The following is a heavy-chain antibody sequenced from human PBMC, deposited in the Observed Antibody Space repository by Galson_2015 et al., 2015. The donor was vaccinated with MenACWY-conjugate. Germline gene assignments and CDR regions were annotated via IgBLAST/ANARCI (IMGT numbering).Heavy chain of an antibody. D-gene: IGHD3-10*01. CDR2: INSDGSST. Sequence: SLRLSCAASGFTFSSYWMHWVRQAPGKGLVWVSRINSDGSSTSYADSVKGRFTISRDNAKNTLYLQMNSLRAEDTAVYYCAARLLHSGGMDVWGQGTTVTVS. J-gene: IGHJ6*02. V-gene: IGHV3-74*01. CDR3: AARLLHSGGMDV. CDR1: GFTFSSYW.